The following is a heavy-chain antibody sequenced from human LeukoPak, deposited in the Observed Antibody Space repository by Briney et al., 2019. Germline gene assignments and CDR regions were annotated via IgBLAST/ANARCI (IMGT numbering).Heavy chain of an antibody. CDR1: GFTFSNYG. CDR2: ISNDGINK. D-gene: IGHD6-19*01. J-gene: IGHJ4*02. Sequence: QPGRSLRLSCAASGFTFSNYGMHWVRQAPGKGLEWVAVISNDGINKYYGDSVKGRFTISRDNSKNTLYLQVNSLRAEDTAAYYCAKARDSSGWSFEYWGQGTLVTVSS. CDR3: AKARDSSGWSFEY. V-gene: IGHV3-30*18.